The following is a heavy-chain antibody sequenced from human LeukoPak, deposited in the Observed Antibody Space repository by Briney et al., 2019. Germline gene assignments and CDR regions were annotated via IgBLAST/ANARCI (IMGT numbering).Heavy chain of an antibody. CDR1: GFTFSSYA. V-gene: IGHV3-30*01. D-gene: IGHD6-19*01. J-gene: IGHJ4*02. Sequence: GRSLRLSCAASGFTFSSYAMHWVRQAPGKGLEWVAVISYDGSNKYYADSVKGRFTISRDNSKNTLYLQMNSLRAEDTAVYYCARAHSSGWYDYWGQGTLVTVSS. CDR3: ARAHSSGWYDY. CDR2: ISYDGSNK.